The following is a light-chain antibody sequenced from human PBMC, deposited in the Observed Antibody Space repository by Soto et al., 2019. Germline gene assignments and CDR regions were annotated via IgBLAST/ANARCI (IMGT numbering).Light chain of an antibody. CDR3: CSYTSSNTFV. V-gene: IGLV2-14*03. Sequence: QSALTQPASVSGSPGQSITISCSGSSSDIGGSNYVSWYQQHPGKAPKLMIYHVTDRPSGVSDRLSGSKSGNTASLTISGLQAEDEADYYCCSYTSSNTFVFGTGTKLTVL. J-gene: IGLJ1*01. CDR1: SSDIGGSNY. CDR2: HVT.